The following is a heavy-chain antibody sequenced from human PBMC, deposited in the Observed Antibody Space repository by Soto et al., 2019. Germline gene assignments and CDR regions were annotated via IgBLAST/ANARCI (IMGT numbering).Heavy chain of an antibody. J-gene: IGHJ4*02. V-gene: IGHV4-34*01. CDR3: ARVSPIIAVAADY. Sequence: QVQLQQWGAGLLKPSETLSLTCAVYGGSFSGYYWSWIRQPPGKGLEWIGEINHSGSTNYNPSLKSRVTISVDTSKIQFSLKLSSVTAADTAVYYCARVSPIIAVAADYWGQGTLVTVSS. CDR1: GGSFSGYY. D-gene: IGHD6-19*01. CDR2: INHSGST.